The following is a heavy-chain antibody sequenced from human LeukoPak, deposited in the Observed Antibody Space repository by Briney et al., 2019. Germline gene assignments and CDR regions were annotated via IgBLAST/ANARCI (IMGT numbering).Heavy chain of an antibody. J-gene: IGHJ4*02. CDR2: GSGDST. Sequence: GSGDSTNYADSVKGRFTTSRDNSKNTVSLQMNSLRVEDTATYYCASEESRFDYWGQGTLVTVAS. V-gene: IGHV3-23*01. CDR3: ASEESRFDY.